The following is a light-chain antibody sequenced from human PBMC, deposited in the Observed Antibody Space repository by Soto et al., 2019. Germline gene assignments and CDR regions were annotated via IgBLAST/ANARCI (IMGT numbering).Light chain of an antibody. CDR1: SSNIGAGYD. Sequence: QSVLTQPPSVSGAPGQRVTISCTGSSSNIGAGYDVHGYQQLPGTAPKLLIYGNSNRPSGVPDRFSGSKSGTSASLAITGLQADDEAVYYCQSYDSSLSGHVVFGGGTKLTVL. V-gene: IGLV1-40*01. J-gene: IGLJ2*01. CDR2: GNS. CDR3: QSYDSSLSGHVV.